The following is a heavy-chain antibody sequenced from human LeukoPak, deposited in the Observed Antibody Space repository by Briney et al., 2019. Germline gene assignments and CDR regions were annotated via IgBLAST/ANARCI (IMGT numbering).Heavy chain of an antibody. Sequence: QPGGSLRLSCAASGFTLSSYWMHWVRQAPGKGLVWVSRINSDGSTTSHADSVKGRFTISRDNAKNTLFLQMNSLRAEDTAVYYCARGGSSSWYGSWGQGTLVTVSS. D-gene: IGHD6-13*01. CDR2: INSDGSTT. J-gene: IGHJ5*01. V-gene: IGHV3-74*01. CDR3: ARGGSSSWYGS. CDR1: GFTLSSYW.